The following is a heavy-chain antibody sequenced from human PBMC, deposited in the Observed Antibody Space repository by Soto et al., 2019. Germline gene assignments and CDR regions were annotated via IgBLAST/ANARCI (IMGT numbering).Heavy chain of an antibody. Sequence: SLRLSCTASGFTFGDYAMSWVRQAPEKGLEWVGFTRSKTYGGTIEYAASVKGRFTISRDDSKSIAYLQMNSLKTEDTAVYYCTRVSLELLDTGVDYWGQGTLVTVSS. CDR3: TRVSLELLDTGVDY. CDR2: TRSKTYGGTI. D-gene: IGHD1-7*01. J-gene: IGHJ4*02. V-gene: IGHV3-49*04. CDR1: GFTFGDYA.